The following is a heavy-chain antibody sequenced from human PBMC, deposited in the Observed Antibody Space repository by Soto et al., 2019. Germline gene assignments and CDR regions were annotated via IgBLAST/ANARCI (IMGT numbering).Heavy chain of an antibody. CDR1: GGSISSGGYY. J-gene: IGHJ6*02. CDR3: ARETYSGSYYSENGFRYYGMDV. V-gene: IGHV4-31*03. CDR2: IYYGGST. Sequence: PSETLSLTCTVSGGSISSGGYYWSWIRQHPGKGLEWIGYIYYGGSTYYNPSLKSRVTISVDTSKNQFSLKLSSVTAADTAVYYCARETYSGSYYSENGFRYYGMDVWGQGTTVTVSS. D-gene: IGHD1-26*01.